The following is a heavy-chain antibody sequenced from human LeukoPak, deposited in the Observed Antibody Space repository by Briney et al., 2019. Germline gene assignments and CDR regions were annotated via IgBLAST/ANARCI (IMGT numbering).Heavy chain of an antibody. CDR1: GYTFISYY. CDR3: ARGGEANYYDTSGYYLYYY. V-gene: IGHV1-46*01. D-gene: IGHD3-22*01. Sequence: ASVKVSCKASGYTFISYYMHWVRQAPGQGLEWMGIINPSGGSTSYAQKFQGRVTMTRDTSTSTVYMELSSLRSEDTAVYYCARGGEANYYDTSGYYLYYYWGQGTLVTVSS. CDR2: INPSGGST. J-gene: IGHJ4*02.